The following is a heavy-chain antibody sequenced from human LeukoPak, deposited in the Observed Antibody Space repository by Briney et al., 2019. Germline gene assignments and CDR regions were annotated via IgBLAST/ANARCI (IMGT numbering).Heavy chain of an antibody. CDR2: ISSSGSTI. CDR3: AREGYFDWLLHFDY. D-gene: IGHD3-9*01. Sequence: GGSLRLSCAASGFTFSRYEMNWVRQAPGKGLEWVSYISSSGSTIYYADSVKGRFTISRDNAKNSLYLQMNSLRAEDTAVYYCAREGYFDWLLHFDYWGQGTLVTVTS. CDR1: GFTFSRYE. J-gene: IGHJ4*02. V-gene: IGHV3-48*03.